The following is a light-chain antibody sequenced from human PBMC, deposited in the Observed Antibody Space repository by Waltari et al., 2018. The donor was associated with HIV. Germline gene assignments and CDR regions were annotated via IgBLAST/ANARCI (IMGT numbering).Light chain of an antibody. Sequence: DIQMTQSPSSLSASVGDTVTITCRASQDISNSLSWLQQQPGKVPKLLVHGAFMLQRGVPSRFRGSGSGTDYTLTISGLQAEDFATYFCQQYFGLPLTFGGGTRVEI. CDR2: GAF. V-gene: IGKV1-NL1*01. CDR1: QDISNS. CDR3: QQYFGLPLT. J-gene: IGKJ4*01.